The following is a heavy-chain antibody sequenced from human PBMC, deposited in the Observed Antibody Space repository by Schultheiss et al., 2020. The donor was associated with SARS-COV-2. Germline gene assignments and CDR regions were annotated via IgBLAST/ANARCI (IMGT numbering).Heavy chain of an antibody. D-gene: IGHD1-1*01. V-gene: IGHV4-34*01. CDR2: INHSGST. CDR3: ARKLEPPDYYYYGMDV. Sequence: SETLSLTCTVSGGSISSYYWSWIRQPPGKGLEWIGEINHSGSTNYNPSLKSRVTISVDKSKNQFSLKLSSVTAADTAVYYCARKLEPPDYYYYGMDVWGQGTTVTVSS. J-gene: IGHJ6*02. CDR1: GGSISSYY.